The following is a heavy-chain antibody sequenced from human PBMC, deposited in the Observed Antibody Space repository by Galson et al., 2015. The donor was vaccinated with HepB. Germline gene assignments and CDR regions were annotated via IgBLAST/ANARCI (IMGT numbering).Heavy chain of an antibody. CDR1: GFTLSTYN. D-gene: IGHD1-1*01. Sequence: SLRLSCAASGFTLSTYNMNWVRQAPGKGLGWVSFIDIGNTFIKYTESVKGRFTISRDDAKNSLYLQMSSLRAEDTALYYCARDLGTSRRAYDIWGQGTLVTVSS. V-gene: IGHV3-21*01. CDR3: ARDLGTSRRAYDI. CDR2: IDIGNTFI. J-gene: IGHJ3*02.